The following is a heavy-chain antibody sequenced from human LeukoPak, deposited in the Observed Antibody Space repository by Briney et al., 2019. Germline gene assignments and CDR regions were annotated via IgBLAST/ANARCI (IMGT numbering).Heavy chain of an antibody. CDR3: ARDRGSGSSGAFDI. Sequence: ASVKVSCKASGYTFTGYYMHWVRQAPGQGPEGMGWINPNSGGTNYAQKFQGRVTMTRDTSISTAYMELSRLRSDDTAVYYCARDRGSGSSGAFDIWGQGTMVTVSS. CDR2: INPNSGGT. D-gene: IGHD3-10*01. J-gene: IGHJ3*02. V-gene: IGHV1-2*02. CDR1: GYTFTGYY.